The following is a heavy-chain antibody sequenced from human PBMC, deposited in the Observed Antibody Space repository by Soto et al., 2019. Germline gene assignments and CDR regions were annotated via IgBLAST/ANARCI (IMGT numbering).Heavy chain of an antibody. CDR1: GFTVSSFP. V-gene: IGHV3-23*01. Sequence: EMHLLESGGGLVQPGGSLRLSCAASGFTVSSFPMTWVRQAPGKGLEWVSSISSSGDDSFYADSVKGRFTISRDSSKNMLFLQLSSLIAEDTAVYYCALKVAGSIWGQGTLVTVSS. CDR3: ALKVAGSI. CDR2: ISSSGDDS. D-gene: IGHD6-19*01. J-gene: IGHJ1*01.